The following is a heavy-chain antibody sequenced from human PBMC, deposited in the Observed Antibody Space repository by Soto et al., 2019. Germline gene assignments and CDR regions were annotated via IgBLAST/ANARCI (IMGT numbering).Heavy chain of an antibody. CDR3: TRSAYMDV. V-gene: IGHV3-48*01. D-gene: IGHD2-2*01. J-gene: IGHJ6*03. CDR1: GFTFSSYS. Sequence: GGSLRLSCAASGFTFSSYSMNWVRQAPGKGLEWVSYISSSSSTIYYAESVKGRFTISRDNAKNSQYLQMNSLRAEDTAVYYATRSAYMDVWGKGTTVTVSS. CDR2: ISSSSSTI.